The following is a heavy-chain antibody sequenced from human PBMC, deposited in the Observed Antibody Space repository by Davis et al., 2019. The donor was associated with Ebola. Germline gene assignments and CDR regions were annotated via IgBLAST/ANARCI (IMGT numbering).Heavy chain of an antibody. CDR3: AKDLYGDYAFQD. Sequence: GESLKISCAASGFTFSSYWMHWVRQAPGKGLVWVSRINSDGSSTSYADSVKGRFTISRDNSKNTLYLQMDNLRADDTAVYYCAKDLYGDYAFQDWGQGTLVTVSS. CDR2: INSDGSST. CDR1: GFTFSSYW. J-gene: IGHJ1*01. V-gene: IGHV3-74*01. D-gene: IGHD4-17*01.